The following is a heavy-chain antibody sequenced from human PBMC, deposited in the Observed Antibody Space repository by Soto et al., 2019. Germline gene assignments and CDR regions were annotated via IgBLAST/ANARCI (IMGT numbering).Heavy chain of an antibody. CDR1: GGSFSGYY. J-gene: IGHJ4*02. CDR3: ARVKQGNSGLTYYFDH. D-gene: IGHD1-7*01. V-gene: IGHV4-34*01. Sequence: QVQLQQWGAGLLKPSETLSLTCAVYGGSFSGYYWSWIRQPPGKGLEWIGEINHSGSTNYNPSLKSRVTISVDTSKNQFSLKLSSVTAADTAVYYCARVKQGNSGLTYYFDHWGQGTLVTVSS. CDR2: INHSGST.